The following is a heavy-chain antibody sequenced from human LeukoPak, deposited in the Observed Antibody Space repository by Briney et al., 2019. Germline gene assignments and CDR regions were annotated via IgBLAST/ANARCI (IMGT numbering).Heavy chain of an antibody. D-gene: IGHD6-19*01. J-gene: IGHJ6*02. Sequence: PGGSLRLSCAASGFTFSSYGMHWVRQAPGKGLEWVAVISYDGSNKYYADSVKGRFTISRDNSKNTLYLQMNSLRAEDTAVYYCAKDPGHQWLVPYYYYYYGMDVWGQGTTVTVSS. CDR2: ISYDGSNK. V-gene: IGHV3-30*18. CDR3: AKDPGHQWLVPYYYYYYGMDV. CDR1: GFTFSSYG.